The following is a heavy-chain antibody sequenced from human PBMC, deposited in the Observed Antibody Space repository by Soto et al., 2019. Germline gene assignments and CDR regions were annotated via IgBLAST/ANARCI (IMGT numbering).Heavy chain of an antibody. CDR3: ARDVKDSSGSQGFDY. CDR2: IHYSGDS. D-gene: IGHD3-22*01. J-gene: IGHJ4*02. Sequence: SSETLSLTCTVIGDSVSSNNYYWSWIRQRPGKGLEWIGYIHYSGDSYDNPSLTSRITMSMDVSKNQFSLNLRSVTAADTAIYYCARDVKDSSGSQGFDYWGQGTLVTVSS. CDR1: GDSVSSNNYY. V-gene: IGHV4-31*03.